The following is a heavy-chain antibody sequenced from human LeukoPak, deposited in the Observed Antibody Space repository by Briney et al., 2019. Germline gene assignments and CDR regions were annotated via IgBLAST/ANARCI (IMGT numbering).Heavy chain of an antibody. Sequence: GGSLRLSCAASGFTFSSYAMHWVRQAPGKGLEWVAVISYDGSNKYYADSVKGRFTISRDNSKNTLYLQMNSLRAEDTAVYYCAKDPAPRSYTLSEYFQHWGQGTLVTVSS. J-gene: IGHJ1*01. CDR1: GFTFSSYA. D-gene: IGHD2-2*02. CDR2: ISYDGSNK. CDR3: AKDPAPRSYTLSEYFQH. V-gene: IGHV3-30-3*01.